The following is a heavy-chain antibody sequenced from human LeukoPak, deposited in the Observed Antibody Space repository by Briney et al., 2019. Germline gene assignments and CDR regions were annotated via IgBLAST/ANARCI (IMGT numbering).Heavy chain of an antibody. V-gene: IGHV1-58*02. J-gene: IGHJ3*02. D-gene: IGHD3-22*01. CDR3: AADAYYYDSSGYWYAFDI. CDR1: VFTFSSSA. Sequence: SVNLSRKASVFTFSSSAMQWVRQARGQRREWIGWIVVGSGNTNYAQKFQERVTITRDMSTSTAYMELSSLRSEDTAVYYCAADAYYYDSSGYWYAFDIWGQGTMVTVSS. CDR2: IVVGSGNT.